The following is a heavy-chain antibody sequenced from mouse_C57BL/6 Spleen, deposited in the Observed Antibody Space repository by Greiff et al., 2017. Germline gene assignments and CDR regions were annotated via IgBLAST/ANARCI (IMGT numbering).Heavy chain of an antibody. J-gene: IGHJ4*01. CDR3: AKDGYYDYEGRAMDD. D-gene: IGHD2-4*01. CDR1: GYTFTSYW. V-gene: IGHV1-64*01. Sequence: VQLQQPGAELVKPGASVKLSCKASGYTFTSYWMHWVKQRPGQGLEWIGMIHPNSGSPNYNEKFKSKATLTVDKSSSTAYMQLSSLTTEDSAVYYWAKDGYYDYEGRAMDDWGQGTSVTVSS. CDR2: IHPNSGSP.